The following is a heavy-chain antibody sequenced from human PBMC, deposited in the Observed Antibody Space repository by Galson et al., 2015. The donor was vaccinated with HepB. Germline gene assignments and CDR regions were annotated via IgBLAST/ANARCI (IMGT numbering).Heavy chain of an antibody. CDR1: RFTSTKFS. CDR3: ARGGVPSVGGSTFDY. D-gene: IGHD3-16*01. Sequence: SVKVSCKAYRFTSTKFSINWVRQAPGQGLEWMGWINPYNGDTNYARKFQGRVTITTDTSTSTTYMELRSLRSDDTAVYFCARGGVPSVGGSTFDYWGQGSLVTVSS. CDR2: INPYNGDT. J-gene: IGHJ4*02. V-gene: IGHV1-18*01.